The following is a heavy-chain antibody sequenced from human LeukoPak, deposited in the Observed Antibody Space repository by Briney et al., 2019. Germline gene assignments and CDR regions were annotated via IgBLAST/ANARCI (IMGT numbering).Heavy chain of an antibody. Sequence: PWETLSLTCTVSGGSISSSSYYWGWIRQPPGKGLEWIGSIYYSGSTYYNPSLKSRVTISVDTSKNQFSLKLSSVTAADTAVYYCARYYDFWSGYYAWFDYWGQGTLVTVSS. CDR1: GGSISSSSYY. D-gene: IGHD3-3*01. CDR3: ARYYDFWSGYYAWFDY. J-gene: IGHJ4*02. V-gene: IGHV4-39*01. CDR2: IYYSGST.